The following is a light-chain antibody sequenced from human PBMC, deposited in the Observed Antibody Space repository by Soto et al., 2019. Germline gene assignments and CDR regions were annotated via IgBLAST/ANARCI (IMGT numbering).Light chain of an antibody. J-gene: IGKJ1*01. CDR1: QSISYW. V-gene: IGKV1-5*01. CDR2: DAS. CDR3: QQYNSYSWT. Sequence: DIQMTQAPSTLSASVGDRVTITCRASQSISYWLAWYQQKPGKAPNLLIYDASNLESGVPSRFSGSGFGTEFTLTISSLQPVDFATYYCQQYNSYSWTFGQGTKVDLK.